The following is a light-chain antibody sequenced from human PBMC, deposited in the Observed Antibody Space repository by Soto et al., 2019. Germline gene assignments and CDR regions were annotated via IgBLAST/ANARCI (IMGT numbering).Light chain of an antibody. Sequence: IQMTQSPSSVSASVGERVSTTCQASQDIGDWLAWYQQKQGKAPKLMVYAASSLQSGVPSRFSGSGSGTDCTLTISSLQPEDVATYYCQQGYSFPVTFGGGTKVDIK. CDR2: AAS. V-gene: IGKV1-12*01. CDR3: QQGYSFPVT. CDR1: QDIGDW. J-gene: IGKJ4*01.